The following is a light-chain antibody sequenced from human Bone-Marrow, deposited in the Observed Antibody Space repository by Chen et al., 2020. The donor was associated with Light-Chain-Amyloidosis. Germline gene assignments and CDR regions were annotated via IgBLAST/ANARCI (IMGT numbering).Light chain of an antibody. Sequence: DIQMTQSPSSLSASVGDRVTITCRAGQDIVTYLHWYQQKPGKAPTLLIYSTSNLQSGVPSRFSGSGSGTDFTRTISSLQPEDAATYYCQQSYSIPLFTFGPGTKVDI. J-gene: IGKJ3*01. CDR2: STS. V-gene: IGKV1-39*01. CDR3: QQSYSIPLFT. CDR1: QDIVTY.